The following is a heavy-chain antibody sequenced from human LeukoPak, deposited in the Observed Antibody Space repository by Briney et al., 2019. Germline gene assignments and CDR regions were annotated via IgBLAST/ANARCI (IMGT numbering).Heavy chain of an antibody. D-gene: IGHD6-19*01. Sequence: ASVNVSCKASGYTFTSYDINWVRQATGQGLAWMGWMNPNSGNTGYAQKFQGRVTMTRNTSISTAYMELSSLRSEDTAVYYCARGIGGWYGSVGYFDLWGRGTLVTVSS. CDR3: ARGIGGWYGSVGYFDL. CDR1: GYTFTSYD. J-gene: IGHJ2*01. V-gene: IGHV1-8*01. CDR2: MNPNSGNT.